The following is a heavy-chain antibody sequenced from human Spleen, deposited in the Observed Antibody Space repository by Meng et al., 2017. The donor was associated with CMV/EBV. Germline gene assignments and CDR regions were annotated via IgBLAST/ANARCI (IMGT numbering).Heavy chain of an antibody. J-gene: IGHJ4*02. CDR3: AREEYCGDECYSDY. CDR2: ISRSGNTI. V-gene: IGHV3-11*04. Sequence: ASGFTVSDYYMSWIRQAPGKGLEWVSYISRSGNTIYYADSVKGRFTISRDNAKNSLYLQMNGLRAEDTAVYYCAREEYCGDECYSDYWGQGTLVTVSS. D-gene: IGHD2-21*01. CDR1: GFTVSDYY.